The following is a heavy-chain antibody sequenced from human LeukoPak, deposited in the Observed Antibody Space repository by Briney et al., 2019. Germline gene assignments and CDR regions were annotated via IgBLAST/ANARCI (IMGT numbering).Heavy chain of an antibody. Sequence: GGSLRLSCAASGFSFSSFAMTWVRQAPGKGLEWVSSITGGHYPTYNTDSVKGRFTISRDNSKNTLYLQMNSLRADDTAVYYCTKDPNGDYVGAFEPWGQGTLVTVPS. V-gene: IGHV3-23*01. CDR1: GFSFSSFA. CDR3: TKDPNGDYVGAFEP. D-gene: IGHD4-17*01. CDR2: ITGGHYPT. J-gene: IGHJ5*02.